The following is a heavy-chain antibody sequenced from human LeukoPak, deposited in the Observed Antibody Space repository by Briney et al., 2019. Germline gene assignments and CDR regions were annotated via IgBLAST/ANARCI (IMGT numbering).Heavy chain of an antibody. CDR2: IYHSGST. Sequence: SETLSLTCTVSGGSISSYYWSWIRQPPGKGLEWIGYIYHSGSTNYNPSLKSRVTISLDTSKNQFSLKLSSVTAADTAVYYCARSQGFGELLFPLDYYGMDVWGQGTTVTVSS. CDR3: ARSQGFGELLFPLDYYGMDV. D-gene: IGHD3-10*01. V-gene: IGHV4-59*01. J-gene: IGHJ6*02. CDR1: GGSISSYY.